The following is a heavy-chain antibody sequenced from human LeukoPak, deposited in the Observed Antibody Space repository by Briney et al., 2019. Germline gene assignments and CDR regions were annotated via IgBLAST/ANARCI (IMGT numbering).Heavy chain of an antibody. Sequence: SETLSLTCIVSGVSISSSDYYWGWIRQPPGKGLEWIGRIYYSGSTYYNPSLKSRVTISADTSKNQFSLKLTFVTTADTAVYYCARALGYCSGGSCTRGYNWFDPWGQGTLVTVPS. CDR2: IYYSGST. V-gene: IGHV4-39*01. CDR3: ARALGYCSGGSCTRGYNWFDP. D-gene: IGHD2-15*01. J-gene: IGHJ5*02. CDR1: GVSISSSDYY.